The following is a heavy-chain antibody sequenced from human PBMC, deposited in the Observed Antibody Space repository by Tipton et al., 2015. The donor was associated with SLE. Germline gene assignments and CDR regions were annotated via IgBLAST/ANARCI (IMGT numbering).Heavy chain of an antibody. CDR2: IYYSGST. Sequence: LRLSCTVSGGSISSGGYYWSWIRQHPGKGLEWIGYIYYSGSTYYNPSLKSRVTISVDTSKNQFSLKLSSVTAADTAVYYCARQGGGWYSYWGQGTLVTVSS. J-gene: IGHJ4*02. D-gene: IGHD6-19*01. V-gene: IGHV4-31*02. CDR1: GGSISSGGYY. CDR3: ARQGGGWYSY.